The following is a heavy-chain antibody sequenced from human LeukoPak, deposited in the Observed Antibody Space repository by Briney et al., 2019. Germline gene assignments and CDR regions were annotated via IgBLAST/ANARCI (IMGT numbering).Heavy chain of an antibody. CDR2: IRYDGSNK. CDR1: GFTFSSYG. J-gene: IGHJ4*02. CDR3: AKEGLTTWDHYFHY. D-gene: IGHD2/OR15-2a*01. V-gene: IGHV3-30*02. Sequence: GGSLRLSCAASGFTFSSYGMHWVRQAPGKGLEWVAFIRYDGSNKYYADSVKGRFTISRDHSKNTLYLQMNSLRAEDTAVYYCAKEGLTTWDHYFHYWGQGTLVTVSS.